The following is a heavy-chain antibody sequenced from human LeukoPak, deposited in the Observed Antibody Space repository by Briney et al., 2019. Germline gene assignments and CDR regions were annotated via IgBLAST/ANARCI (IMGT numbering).Heavy chain of an antibody. CDR1: GFTFSSYG. J-gene: IGHJ6*02. V-gene: IGHV3-30*18. D-gene: IGHD3-10*01. CDR3: AKASITMVRGVGLSYYYGMDV. CDR2: ISYDGSNK. Sequence: TGGSLRLSCAASGFTFSSYGMHWVRQAPGKGLEWVAVISYDGSNKYYADSVKGRFTISRDNSKNTLYLQMNSLRAEDTAVYYCAKASITMVRGVGLSYYYGMDVWGQGTTVTVSS.